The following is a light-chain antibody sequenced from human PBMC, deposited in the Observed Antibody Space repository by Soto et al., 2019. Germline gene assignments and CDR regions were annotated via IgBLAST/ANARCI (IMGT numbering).Light chain of an antibody. V-gene: IGKV3-20*01. J-gene: IGKJ2*01. Sequence: EIVLTQTPGTLSLSPGERATLSCRASQSVTSSHLAWYQQKPGQAPRLLIYGASTRATGIPDRFSGSGSDTDFSLTIRRLDPEDFAMYYCLCSFSPVRYTFGPGTRVQI. CDR2: GAS. CDR1: QSVTSSH. CDR3: LCSFSPVRYT.